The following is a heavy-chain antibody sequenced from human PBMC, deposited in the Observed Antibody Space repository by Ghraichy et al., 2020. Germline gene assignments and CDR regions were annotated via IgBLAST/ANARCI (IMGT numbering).Heavy chain of an antibody. J-gene: IGHJ3*02. Sequence: GGSLRLSCAASGFTFSSYGMHWVRQAPGKGLEWVAVISYDGSNKYYADSVKGRFTISRDNSKNTLYLQMNSLRAEDTAVYYCAKDQSITIYKAQNAFDIWGQGTMVTVSS. CDR2: ISYDGSNK. CDR1: GFTFSSYG. CDR3: AKDQSITIYKAQNAFDI. V-gene: IGHV3-30*18. D-gene: IGHD3-10*01.